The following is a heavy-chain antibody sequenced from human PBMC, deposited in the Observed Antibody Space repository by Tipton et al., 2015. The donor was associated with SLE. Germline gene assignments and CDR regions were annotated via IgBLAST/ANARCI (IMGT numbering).Heavy chain of an antibody. CDR2: IYPGDSDT. Sequence: QSGAEVKKPGESLKISCQGSEYDFTTFWIGWVRQMPGKGLEWMGIIYPGDSDTTYSPSFQGQVSISADKSISTAFLQWSSLKASDAAMYYCARHQCGGYSYCGLDVWGQGPTVTVAS. CDR1: EYDFTTFW. CDR3: ARHQCGGYSYCGLDV. V-gene: IGHV5-51*01. D-gene: IGHD3-16*01. J-gene: IGHJ6*02.